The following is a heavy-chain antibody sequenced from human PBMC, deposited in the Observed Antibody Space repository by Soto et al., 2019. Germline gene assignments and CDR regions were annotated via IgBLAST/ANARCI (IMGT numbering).Heavy chain of an antibody. J-gene: IGHJ5*02. CDR1: VEFFSNYG. V-gene: IGHV1-69*01. Sequence: QAQLVQSGAEVKAPGSSVKVSCKASVEFFSNYGISWVRQAPGQGLEWMGGIIPIFGTISYAEKFQGRVTVSPEECSHTDYMQLRSLRSADTAVYCCARLFRDGWVDPGVVRGFLDTWGRGTLVTFSS. CDR2: IIPIFGTI. D-gene: IGHD3-10*01. CDR3: ARLFRDGWVDPGVVRGFLDT.